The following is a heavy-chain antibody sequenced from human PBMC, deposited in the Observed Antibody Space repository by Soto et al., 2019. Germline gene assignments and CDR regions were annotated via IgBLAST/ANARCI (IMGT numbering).Heavy chain of an antibody. Sequence: PGGSLRLSCAASGFTFRTYAMNWVRQAPGKGLEWISAISGSGSFTHYADSVGGRFTISRDNSQNQLYLQMNNLRGDDTAMYYCAKIPTGSGSSKCDYWGQGIQVTVSS. CDR1: GFTFRTYA. V-gene: IGHV3-23*01. CDR2: ISGSGSFT. CDR3: AKIPTGSGSSKCDY. J-gene: IGHJ4*02. D-gene: IGHD3-10*01.